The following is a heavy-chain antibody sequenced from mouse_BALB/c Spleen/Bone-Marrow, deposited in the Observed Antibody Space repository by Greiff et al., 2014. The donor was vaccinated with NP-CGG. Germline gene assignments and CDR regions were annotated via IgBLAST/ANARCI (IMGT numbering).Heavy chain of an antibody. V-gene: IGHV1-5*01. CDR3: TRRGSSAFPY. J-gene: IGHJ3*01. Sequence: VHVKQSVTVLSRPGASVKMSCKASGYSFSTYWMHWVKQRPGQGLEWIGAIYPGNSDSSYNQKFEGKAKLTAVTSASTAYMELISLTHEDSAVYYCTRRGSSAFPYWGQGTLVTVSA. CDR1: GYSFSTYW. CDR2: IYPGNSDS. D-gene: IGHD1-1*01.